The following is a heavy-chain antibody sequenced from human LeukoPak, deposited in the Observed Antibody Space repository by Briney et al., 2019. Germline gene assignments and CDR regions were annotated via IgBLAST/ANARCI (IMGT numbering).Heavy chain of an antibody. Sequence: SQTLSLTCAVSGGSISSGGYSWSWIRQPPGKGLEWNGYIYYSGSTYYNPSLKSRVTISVDTSKNQFSLKLSSVTAADTAVYYCARVGCYDFWSGYCPFDYWGQGTLVTVSS. CDR3: ARVGCYDFWSGYCPFDY. CDR1: GGSISSGGYS. CDR2: IYYSGST. D-gene: IGHD3-3*01. J-gene: IGHJ4*02. V-gene: IGHV4-30-4*07.